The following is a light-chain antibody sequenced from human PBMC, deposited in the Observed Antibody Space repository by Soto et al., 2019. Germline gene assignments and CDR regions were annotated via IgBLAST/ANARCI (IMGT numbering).Light chain of an antibody. CDR3: QQYKNYLT. J-gene: IGKJ1*01. V-gene: IGKV1-5*01. Sequence: DIQMTQSPSTLSASVGDRVTFNCRASQSVSIWLAWYQQKPGKAPKLLISGASILESGVPSRFSGSGSGTEFTLTISSLQPDDFATYYCQQYKNYLTFGQGTKVDIK. CDR1: QSVSIW. CDR2: GAS.